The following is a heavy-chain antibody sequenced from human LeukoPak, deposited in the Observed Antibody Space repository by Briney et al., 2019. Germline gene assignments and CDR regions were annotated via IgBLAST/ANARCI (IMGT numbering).Heavy chain of an antibody. CDR2: IKDDGSEQ. D-gene: IGHD1-26*01. J-gene: IGHJ6*03. V-gene: IGHV3-7*01. CDR3: ARDGPLVTRKYYYYYYMDV. CDR1: GFTFSRYW. Sequence: PGGFLRLSCAASGFTFSRYWMTWVRQVPGKGLERVASIKDDGSEQPYVDSVKGRFTISRDNAKSSLYLQMNSLRTEDTAVYYCARDGPLVTRKYYYYYYMDVWGNGTTVTVSS.